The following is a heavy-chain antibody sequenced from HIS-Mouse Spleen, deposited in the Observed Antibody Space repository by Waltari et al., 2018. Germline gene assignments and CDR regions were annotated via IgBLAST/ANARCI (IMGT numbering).Heavy chain of an antibody. Sequence: EVQLLESGGGLVQPGGSLRLSCAASGFTFRTYALGSVRQAPGKGREWVSAISGSGGSTYYADSVKGRFTISRDNSKNTLYLQMNSLRAEDTAVYYCASEDSGSYYIDYWGQGTLVTVSS. CDR2: ISGSGGST. J-gene: IGHJ4*02. V-gene: IGHV3-23*01. CDR1: GFTFRTYA. CDR3: ASEDSGSYYIDY. D-gene: IGHD1-26*01.